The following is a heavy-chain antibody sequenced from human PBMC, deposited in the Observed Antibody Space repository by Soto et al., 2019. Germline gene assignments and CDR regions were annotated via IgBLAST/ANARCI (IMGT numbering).Heavy chain of an antibody. J-gene: IGHJ6*02. Sequence: PGGSLRLSCAASGFIFSSYALHWVRQEPGKGLEWVALISYDGSNKYYADSVKGRFTISRDNSKNTLYLQMNSLRAEDTAVYYCAKALRYFDWLPTGYYGMDVWGQGTTVTVSS. D-gene: IGHD3-9*01. V-gene: IGHV3-30-3*01. CDR2: ISYDGSNK. CDR3: AKALRYFDWLPTGYYGMDV. CDR1: GFIFSSYA.